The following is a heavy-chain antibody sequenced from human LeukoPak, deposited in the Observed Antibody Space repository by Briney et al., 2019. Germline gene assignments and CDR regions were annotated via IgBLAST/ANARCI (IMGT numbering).Heavy chain of an antibody. CDR1: GFTFTSYA. D-gene: IGHD5-18*01. J-gene: IGHJ4*02. Sequence: GGSLRLSCAASGFTFTSYAMSWVRQAPGKGLEWVSVIYSGGSTYYADSVKGRFTISRDNSKNTLYLQMNSLRAEDTAVYYCARYRRGYSLDYWGQGTLVTVSS. V-gene: IGHV3-53*01. CDR2: IYSGGST. CDR3: ARYRRGYSLDY.